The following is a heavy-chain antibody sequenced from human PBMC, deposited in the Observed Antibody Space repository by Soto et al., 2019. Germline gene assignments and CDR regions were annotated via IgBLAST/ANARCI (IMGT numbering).Heavy chain of an antibody. CDR1: GYTFTGYY. V-gene: IGHV1-2*04. CDR3: ARDLGTLWFGESPPYGMDV. Sequence: ASVKVSCKASGYTFTGYYMHWVRQAPGQGLEWMGWINPNSGGTNYAQKFQGWVTMTRDTSISTAYMELSRLRSDDTAVYYCARDLGTLWFGESPPYGMDVWGQGTTVTVSS. J-gene: IGHJ6*02. CDR2: INPNSGGT. D-gene: IGHD3-10*01.